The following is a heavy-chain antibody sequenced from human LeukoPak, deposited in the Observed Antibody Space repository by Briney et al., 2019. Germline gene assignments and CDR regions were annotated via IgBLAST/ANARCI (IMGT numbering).Heavy chain of an antibody. CDR1: GYTFTSYG. Sequence: GASVKVSCKASGYTFTSYGISWVRQAPGQGLEWMGWISAYNGNTNYAQKLQGRVTMTTDTSTSTAYMELRSLRSDDTAVYYCASSVILTGYYTDYYYSMDVWGKGTTVTVSS. V-gene: IGHV1-18*04. CDR2: ISAYNGNT. D-gene: IGHD3-9*01. CDR3: ASSVILTGYYTDYYYSMDV. J-gene: IGHJ6*04.